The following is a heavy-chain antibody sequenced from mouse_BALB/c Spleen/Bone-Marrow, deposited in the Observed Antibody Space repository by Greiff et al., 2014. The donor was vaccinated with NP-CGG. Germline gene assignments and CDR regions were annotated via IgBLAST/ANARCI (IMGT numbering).Heavy chain of an antibody. V-gene: IGHV5-9-3*01. D-gene: IGHD2-14*01. J-gene: IGHJ2*01. CDR2: ISSGGSYT. CDR3: ARQGYHRYDGRGFDY. CDR1: GFTLSSYA. Sequence: DVKLVESGGGLVKPGGSLKLSCAASGFTLSSYAMSWVRQTPEKRLEWVATISSGGSYTYYPDSVKGRFTISRDNAKNTLYLQMSSLRSEDTAMYYCARQGYHRYDGRGFDYWGQGTTLTVSS.